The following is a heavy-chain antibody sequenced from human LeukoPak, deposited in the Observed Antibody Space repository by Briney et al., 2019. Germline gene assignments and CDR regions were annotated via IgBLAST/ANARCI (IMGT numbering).Heavy chain of an antibody. CDR2: ISSDGNNK. J-gene: IGHJ3*02. CDR1: GFSFSTFA. D-gene: IGHD3/OR15-3a*01. Sequence: PGGSLRLSCAASGFSFSTFAMHWVRQAPGKGLEWVAVISSDGNNKYNADSVKGRFTISRDNSKNTLFLQMNSLRAEDTAVYYCARDLQSRWLDWSGAFDIWGQGTMVTVSS. V-gene: IGHV3-30-3*01. CDR3: ARDLQSRWLDWSGAFDI.